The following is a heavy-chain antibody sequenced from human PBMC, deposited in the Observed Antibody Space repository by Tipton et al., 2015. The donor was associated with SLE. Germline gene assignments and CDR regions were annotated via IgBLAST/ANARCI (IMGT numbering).Heavy chain of an antibody. CDR3: AAGSEGGDGYYYYYYMDV. Sequence: FTISRDNSKNTLYLQMNSLRAEDTAVYYCAAGSEGGDGYYYYYYMDVWGKGTTVTVSS. J-gene: IGHJ6*03. V-gene: IGHV3-30*04. D-gene: IGHD2-21*02.